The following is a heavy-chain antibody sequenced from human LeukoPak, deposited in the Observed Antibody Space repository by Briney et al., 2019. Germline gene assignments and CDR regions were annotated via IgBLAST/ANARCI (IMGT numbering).Heavy chain of an antibody. V-gene: IGHV3-7*03. CDR3: AKERGHPLPNYHMDV. CDR2: IKHDGSEKQDGSEK. Sequence: GGSLRLSCAASGFTFSQYWMSWVRQAPGKGLEWVANIKHDGSEKQDGSEKNYVDSVKGRFTISRDNAKNSLYLQMNSLRADDTAVYYCAKERGHPLPNYHMDVWGKGTTVTVSS. CDR1: GFTFSQYW. D-gene: IGHD4/OR15-4a*01. J-gene: IGHJ6*03.